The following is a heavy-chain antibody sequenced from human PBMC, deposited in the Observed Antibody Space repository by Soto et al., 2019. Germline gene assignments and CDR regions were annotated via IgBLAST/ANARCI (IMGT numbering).Heavy chain of an antibody. CDR3: DRDAPYYYGFDV. CDR2: IDYSGST. V-gene: IGHV4-30-4*01. Sequence: SETLSLTCTVSGDSISNSDYYWNWIRQSPGKGLEWIASIDYSGSTYYNPSLKSRVVISADTSKNLFSLKLRSVTAADTALYFCDRDAPYYYGFDVWGQGTTVTVSS. CDR1: GDSISNSDYY. J-gene: IGHJ6*02.